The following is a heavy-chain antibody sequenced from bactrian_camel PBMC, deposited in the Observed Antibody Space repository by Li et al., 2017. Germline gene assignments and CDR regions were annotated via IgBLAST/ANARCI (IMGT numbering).Heavy chain of an antibody. CDR3: AARRSNGYCGTWSTNLRLFTY. V-gene: IGHV3S53*01. CDR2: IDGDGRT. D-gene: IGHD8*01. Sequence: HVQLVESGGGSVQTGGSLRLSCTHSGFTHDVTDMGWYRQAPGNECEGVATIDGDGRTSYAGSVKDRFTISKDHAKKRLYLQMSSLKPEDTAMYYCAARRSNGYCGTWSTNLRLFTYWGQGTQVTVS. CDR1: GFTHDVTD. J-gene: IGHJ4*01.